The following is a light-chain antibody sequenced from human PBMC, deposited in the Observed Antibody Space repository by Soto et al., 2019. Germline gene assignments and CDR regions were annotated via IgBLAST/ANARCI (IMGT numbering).Light chain of an antibody. J-gene: IGKJ1*01. CDR1: QSITTW. V-gene: IGKV1-5*03. CDR3: QQYNSYFRT. CDR2: KAS. Sequence: DIRLTQSPSTLSASVGVTVTITCRASQSITTWLAWYQQKPGKGPNLLIYKASSLVRGVPARLSGGGRGTEFTLDITSLQPDDLATYYCQQYNSYFRTVGQGTKVQVK.